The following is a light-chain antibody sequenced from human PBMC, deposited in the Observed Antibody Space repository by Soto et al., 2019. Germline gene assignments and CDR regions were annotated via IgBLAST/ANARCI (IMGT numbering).Light chain of an antibody. Sequence: QMTQSPSTLSASEGDRVTITCWASQSVGSWLAWHQQKPGRAPKVLVYKASNLQDGVPSRFSGSGSGTEFTLTISSLQPDDVAPYFCHQYSRYPWTFGQGTKVEIK. CDR2: KAS. J-gene: IGKJ1*01. CDR3: HQYSRYPWT. V-gene: IGKV1-5*03. CDR1: QSVGSW.